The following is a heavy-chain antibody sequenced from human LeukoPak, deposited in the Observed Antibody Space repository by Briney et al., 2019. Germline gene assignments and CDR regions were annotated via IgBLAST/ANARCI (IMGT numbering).Heavy chain of an antibody. J-gene: IGHJ4*02. CDR3: ARPAGPNGDYFDY. CDR1: GGSFSGYY. V-gene: IGHV4-34*01. CDR2: INHSGST. Sequence: SETLSLTCAVYGGSFSGYYWSWIRQPPGKGLEWIGEINHSGSTNYSPSLKSRVTISVDTSKNQFSLKLSSVTTADTAVYYCARPAGPNGDYFDYWGQGTLVTVSS. D-gene: IGHD3-10*01.